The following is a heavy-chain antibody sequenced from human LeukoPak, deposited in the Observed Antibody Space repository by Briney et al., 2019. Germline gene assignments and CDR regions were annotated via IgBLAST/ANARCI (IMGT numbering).Heavy chain of an antibody. V-gene: IGHV3-15*01. D-gene: IGHD3-3*01. J-gene: IGHJ4*02. CDR1: GFTFSNAW. Sequence: GGSLRLSCAASGFTFSNAWMSWVRQAPGKGLEWVGRIKSKTDGGTTDYAAPVKGRFTISRDDSKNTLYLQMNSLKTEDTAVYYCTTVFAYYDFWSGYPYFDYRGQGTLVTVSS. CDR3: TTVFAYYDFWSGYPYFDY. CDR2: IKSKTDGGTT.